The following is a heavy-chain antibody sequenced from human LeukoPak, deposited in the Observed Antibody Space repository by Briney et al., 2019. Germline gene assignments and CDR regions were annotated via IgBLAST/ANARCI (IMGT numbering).Heavy chain of an antibody. D-gene: IGHD6-19*01. V-gene: IGHV1-69*01. CDR2: IIPIFGTA. CDR3: ARDLGSGDYYFDY. J-gene: IGHJ4*02. CDR1: GGTFSSYA. Sequence: ASVKVSCKASGGTFSSYAISWVRQAPGQGLEWMGGIIPIFGTANYAQKFQGRVTITADESTSTAYMELSRLRSDDTAVYYCARDLGSGDYYFDYWGQGTLVTVSS.